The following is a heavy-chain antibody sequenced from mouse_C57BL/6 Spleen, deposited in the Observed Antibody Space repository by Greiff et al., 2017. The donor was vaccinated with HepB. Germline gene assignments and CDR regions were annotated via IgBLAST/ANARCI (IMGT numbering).Heavy chain of an antibody. V-gene: IGHV1-82*01. CDR3: ARTGTYYSNYAWFAY. D-gene: IGHD2-5*01. CDR1: GYAFSSSW. Sequence: VKLKQSGPELVKPGASVKISCKASGYAFSSSWMNWVKQRPGKGLEWIGRIYPGDGDTNYNGKFKGKATLTADKSSSTAYMQLSSLTSEDSAVYFCARTGTYYSNYAWFAYWGQGTLVTVSA. J-gene: IGHJ3*01. CDR2: IYPGDGDT.